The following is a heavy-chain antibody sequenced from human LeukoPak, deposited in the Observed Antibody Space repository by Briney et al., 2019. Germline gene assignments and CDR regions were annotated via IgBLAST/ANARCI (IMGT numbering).Heavy chain of an antibody. CDR1: GFTFRGYA. D-gene: IGHD3/OR15-3a*01. CDR3: SKDTMIFGVQLGDY. J-gene: IGHJ4*02. V-gene: IGHV3-23*01. CDR2: ISGSGGST. Sequence: GGSLRLSCAASGFTFRGYALNWVRQAPGKGLEWVSAISGSGGSTYYADSVKGRFTISRDNSKNTLYLQMNSLRAEDTPVYYCSKDTMIFGVQLGDYWGQGTLVTVSS.